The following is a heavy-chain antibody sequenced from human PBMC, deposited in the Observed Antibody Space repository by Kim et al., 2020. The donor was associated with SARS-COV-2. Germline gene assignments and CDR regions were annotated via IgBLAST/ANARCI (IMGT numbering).Heavy chain of an antibody. J-gene: IGHJ4*02. CDR1: GFTFKSYE. D-gene: IGHD1-26*01. V-gene: IGHV3-48*03. CDR3: AREPIEGATIGFDY. CDR2: ISGSGNTI. Sequence: GGSLRLSCATSGFTFKSYEMNWVRQAPGKGLEWVSYISGSGNTIYYAGSVKGRFTISRDNAKSSLYLQINSLRAEDTAVYYCAREPIEGATIGFDYWGQGALVTVSS.